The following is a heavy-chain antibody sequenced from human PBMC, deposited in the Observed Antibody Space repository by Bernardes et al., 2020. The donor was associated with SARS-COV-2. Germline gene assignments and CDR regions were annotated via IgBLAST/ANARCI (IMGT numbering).Heavy chain of an antibody. CDR2: MSGRGGST. CDR1: GFTYSSYA. CDR3: AKREYYDFWSGPIDY. Sequence: LRLSSAASGFTYSSYAMSWVRQAPGKGLEWVSAMSGRGGSTYYADSVKGRFTISRDNSKNTLYLQMNSLRAEDTDVYYCAKREYYDFWSGPIDYWGQGTLVTVSS. D-gene: IGHD3-3*01. V-gene: IGHV3-23*01. J-gene: IGHJ4*02.